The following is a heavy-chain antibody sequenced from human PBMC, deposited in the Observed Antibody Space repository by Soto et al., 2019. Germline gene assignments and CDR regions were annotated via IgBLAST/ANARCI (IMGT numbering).Heavy chain of an antibody. V-gene: IGHV3-7*01. CDR1: GFSFSSYW. D-gene: IGHD6-6*01. J-gene: IGHJ5*02. CDR2: IKQDGSEK. CDR3: ARECIAARGYNWFDP. Sequence: HPGGSLRLSCTASGFSFSSYWMSWVRQAPGKGLEWVANIKQDGSEKYYVDSVKGRFTISRDNAKNSLYLQMNSLRAEDTAVYYCARECIAARGYNWFDPWGQGTLVTVSS.